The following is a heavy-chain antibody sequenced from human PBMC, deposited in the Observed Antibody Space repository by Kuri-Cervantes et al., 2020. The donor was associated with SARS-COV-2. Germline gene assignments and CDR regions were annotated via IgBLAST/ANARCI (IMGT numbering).Heavy chain of an antibody. CDR3: ASQLGGGASEYYFDY. CDR1: GGTFSSYA. J-gene: IGHJ4*02. CDR2: IIPIFGTA. Sequence: SVKVSCKASGGTFSSYAISWVRQAPGQGLEWMGGIIPIFGTANYAQKFQGRVTITADESTSTAYMELSSLRSDDTAVYYCASQLGGGASEYYFDYWGQGTLVTVSS. V-gene: IGHV1-69*13. D-gene: IGHD2-21*01.